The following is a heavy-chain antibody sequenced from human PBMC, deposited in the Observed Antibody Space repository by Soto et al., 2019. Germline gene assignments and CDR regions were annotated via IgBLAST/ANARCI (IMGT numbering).Heavy chain of an antibody. D-gene: IGHD6-19*01. Sequence: GWSLRLSCSSSQFTFSTYWRDLVLHYPGKGLEWVANIKQDGSEKNYVDSVKGRFTISRDNAKNSLYLQMNSLRAEDTAVYYCARGSSGWYEVDYWGQGTLVTVSS. V-gene: IGHV3-7*02. CDR1: QFTFSTYW. CDR2: IKQDGSEK. CDR3: ARGSSGWYEVDY. J-gene: IGHJ4*02.